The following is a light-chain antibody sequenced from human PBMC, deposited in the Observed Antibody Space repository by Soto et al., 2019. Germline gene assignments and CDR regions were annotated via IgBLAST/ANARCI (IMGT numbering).Light chain of an antibody. CDR1: QSISRG. V-gene: IGKV3-15*01. Sequence: EIVMTQSPATLSVSPGERATLSCRASQSISRGVAWYQQKPGQAPTLLIHDSSTRATGIPARFSGSGSGTEFSITISSMQSDDFAVYYCQQYDNWPPSTFGQGTRLEIK. J-gene: IGKJ5*01. CDR3: QQYDNWPPST. CDR2: DSS.